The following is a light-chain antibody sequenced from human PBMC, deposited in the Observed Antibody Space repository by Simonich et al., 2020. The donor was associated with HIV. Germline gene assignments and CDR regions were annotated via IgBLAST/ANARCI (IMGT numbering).Light chain of an antibody. CDR3: QAWDSTQGV. CDR2: QNS. CDR1: KLGDKY. V-gene: IGLV3-1*01. J-gene: IGLJ3*02. Sequence: SYELTQPPSVSVSPGQTASITCFGYKLGDKYACWYQQKPCQSPVLVIDQNSRRPSGIPERVSGSNSGNTATLTISGTQAMDEADYYCQAWDSTQGVFGGGTKLTVL.